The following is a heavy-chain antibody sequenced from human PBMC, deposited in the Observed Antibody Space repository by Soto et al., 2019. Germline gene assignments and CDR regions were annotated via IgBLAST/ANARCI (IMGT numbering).Heavy chain of an antibody. D-gene: IGHD3-9*01. Sequence: GGSLRLSCAASGFTFSSYEMNWIRQAPGKGLEWASYISSSGSTIYYADSVKGRFTISRDNAKNSLYLQMNSLRAEDTAVYYCARIYDILGAFDIWGQGTMVTVSS. CDR3: ARIYDILGAFDI. CDR1: GFTFSSYE. J-gene: IGHJ3*02. CDR2: ISSSGSTI. V-gene: IGHV3-48*03.